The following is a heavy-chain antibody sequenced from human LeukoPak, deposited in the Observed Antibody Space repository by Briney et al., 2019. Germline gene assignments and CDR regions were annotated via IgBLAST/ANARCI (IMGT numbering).Heavy chain of an antibody. CDR1: GFTFSSYA. Sequence: GGSLRLSCAASGFTFSSYAMSWVRQAPGKGLEWVSAISGSGGSTYYADSVKGRFTISRDNSKNTLYLQMNSLRAEDTAVYYCARERFPNRAPNWFDPWGQGTLVTVSS. D-gene: IGHD3-10*01. V-gene: IGHV3-23*01. CDR2: ISGSGGST. CDR3: ARERFPNRAPNWFDP. J-gene: IGHJ5*02.